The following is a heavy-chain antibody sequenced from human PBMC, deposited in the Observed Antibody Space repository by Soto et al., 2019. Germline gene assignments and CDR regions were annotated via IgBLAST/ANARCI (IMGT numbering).Heavy chain of an antibody. D-gene: IGHD6-13*01. CDR3: ARDLAAGDH. CDR2: INPASGST. V-gene: IGHV1-46*01. Sequence: QVQLVQSGAEVKKLGASVKVSCRTSGYTFPQYYIHWVRQAPGQGLEWLGMINPASGSTNYAQDFQGRVTLAMDTSTTTVYMELSGLRAEYTVIFYCARDLAAGDHWGQGTLVTVSS. CDR1: GYTFPQYY. J-gene: IGHJ4*02.